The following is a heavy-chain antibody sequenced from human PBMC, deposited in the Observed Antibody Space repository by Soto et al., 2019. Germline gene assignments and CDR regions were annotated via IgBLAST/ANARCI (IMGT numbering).Heavy chain of an antibody. CDR2: INYSGNI. CDR1: GDSIFGSSYF. CDR3: GRQDFDTFGENYFDN. J-gene: IGHJ4*02. D-gene: IGHD3-3*01. V-gene: IGHV4-39*01. Sequence: SETLSLTCTVSGDSIFGSSYFWAWFRQPPGKGLEWIGSINYSGNIYYNPSLTGRMTISVDTSKNHFSLVLSSVTASDTAVYFCGRQDFDTFGENYFDNWGQGTLLTVSS.